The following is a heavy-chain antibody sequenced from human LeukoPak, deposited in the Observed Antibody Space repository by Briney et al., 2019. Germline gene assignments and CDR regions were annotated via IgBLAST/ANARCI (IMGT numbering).Heavy chain of an antibody. V-gene: IGHV3-48*02. Sequence: GGSLRLSCVASGFTFSSYSMNWVRQAPGKGLEWVSFISSSSSTIYYADSVKGRFTISRDNAKNSLYLQMNSLRDEDTAVYYCARDSLPPIAPGWPTGHIDYWGQGTLVTVSS. CDR1: GFTFSSYS. CDR3: ARDSLPPIAPGWPTGHIDY. D-gene: IGHD6-19*01. J-gene: IGHJ4*02. CDR2: ISSSSSTI.